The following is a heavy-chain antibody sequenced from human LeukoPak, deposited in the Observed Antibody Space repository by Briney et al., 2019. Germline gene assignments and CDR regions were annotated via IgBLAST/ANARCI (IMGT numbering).Heavy chain of an antibody. D-gene: IGHD3-16*01. CDR1: GFSYSTYA. V-gene: IGHV3-23*01. CDR3: AKAYGLGSNGVYYFDY. Sequence: GGSLRLSCAASGFSYSTYAMTWVRQAPGKGLEWVSVISGSGGSTYYADFVKGRFTISRDNSKNTLYLQMNSLRAEDTAVYYCAKAYGLGSNGVYYFDYWGQGTLVTISS. J-gene: IGHJ4*02. CDR2: ISGSGGST.